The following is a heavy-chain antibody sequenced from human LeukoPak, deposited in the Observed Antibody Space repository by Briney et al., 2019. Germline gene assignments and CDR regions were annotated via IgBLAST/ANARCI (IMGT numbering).Heavy chain of an antibody. CDR2: ISYSGT. CDR3: ARGGVGLLIIPGWEYDNYGLDV. V-gene: IGHV4-39*01. Sequence: SETLSLTCIVSGGSISISDYYWGWIRQPPGKGLEWIGSISYSGTYYNPSLKSRLTISVDTPKNQFSLTLTSVAAADTAVYYCARGGVGLLIIPGWEYDNYGLDVWGQGTTVTVSS. D-gene: IGHD3/OR15-3a*01. CDR1: GGSISISDYY. J-gene: IGHJ6*02.